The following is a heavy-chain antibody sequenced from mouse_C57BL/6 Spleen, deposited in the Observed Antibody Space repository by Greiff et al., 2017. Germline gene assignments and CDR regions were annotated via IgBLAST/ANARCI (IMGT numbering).Heavy chain of an antibody. CDR2: INPSSGYT. J-gene: IGHJ2*01. D-gene: IGHD1-1*02. CDR3: ARDYGQGGYYFDY. V-gene: IGHV1-7*01. Sequence: VQRVESGAELAKPGASVKLSCKASGYTFTSYWMHWVKQRPGQGLEWIGYINPSSGYTKYNQKFKDKATLTAYKSSSTAYMQLSSLTYEDSAVYYCARDYGQGGYYFDYWGQGTTLTVSS. CDR1: GYTFTSYW.